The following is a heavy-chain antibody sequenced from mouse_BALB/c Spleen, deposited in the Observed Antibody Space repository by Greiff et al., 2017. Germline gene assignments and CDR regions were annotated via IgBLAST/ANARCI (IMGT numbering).Heavy chain of an antibody. V-gene: IGHV5-17*02. CDR2: ISSGSSTI. D-gene: IGHD2-1*01. Sequence: EVKVVESGGGLVQPGGSRKLSCAASGFTFSSFGMHWVRQAPEKGLEWVAYISSGSSTIYYADTVKGRFTISRDNPKNTLFLQMTSLRSEDTAMYYCARWGNYLYAMDYWGQGTSVTVSS. CDR1: GFTFSSFG. J-gene: IGHJ4*01. CDR3: ARWGNYLYAMDY.